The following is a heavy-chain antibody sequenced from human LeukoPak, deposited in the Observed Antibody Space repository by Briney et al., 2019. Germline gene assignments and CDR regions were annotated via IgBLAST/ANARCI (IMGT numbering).Heavy chain of an antibody. D-gene: IGHD1-14*01. CDR3: ARDNGYKSVDY. Sequence: ASVTVSCKASGYTFSTYGISWLRQAPGQGLEWMGWISASNGNTNYAQKFQGRVTMTTDTYTSTLYMEVRSLRSDDTAVYYCARDNGYKSVDYWGQGTLVTVSS. V-gene: IGHV1-18*01. J-gene: IGHJ4*02. CDR1: GYTFSTYG. CDR2: ISASNGNT.